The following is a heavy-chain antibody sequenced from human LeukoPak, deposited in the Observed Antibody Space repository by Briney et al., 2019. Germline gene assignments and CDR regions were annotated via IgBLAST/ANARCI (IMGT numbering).Heavy chain of an antibody. Sequence: GGSLRLSCAASGFTFSSYSMNWVRQAPGKGLEWVSSISSSSSYIYYADSVKGRFTISRDNAKNSLYLQMNSLRAEDTAVYYCARHPRSVVVPDREYYYYYMDVWGKGTTVTVSS. CDR2: ISSSSSYI. CDR1: GFTFSSYS. CDR3: ARHPRSVVVPDREYYYYYMDV. V-gene: IGHV3-21*01. D-gene: IGHD2-2*01. J-gene: IGHJ6*03.